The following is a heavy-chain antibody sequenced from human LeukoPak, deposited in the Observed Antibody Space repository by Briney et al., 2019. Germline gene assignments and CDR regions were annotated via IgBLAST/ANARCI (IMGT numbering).Heavy chain of an antibody. J-gene: IGHJ4*02. CDR1: GGSISSSSYY. D-gene: IGHD6-6*01. CDR3: ARGEDVYSSSSD. Sequence: SETLSLTCTVSGGSISSSSYYWGWIRQPPGKGLEWIGSIYYSGSTYYNPSLKSRVTISVDTSKNQFSLKLSSVTAADAAVYYCARGEDVYSSSSDWGQGTLVTVSS. CDR2: IYYSGST. V-gene: IGHV4-39*07.